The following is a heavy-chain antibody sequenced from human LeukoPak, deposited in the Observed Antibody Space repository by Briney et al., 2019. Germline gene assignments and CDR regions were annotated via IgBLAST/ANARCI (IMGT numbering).Heavy chain of an antibody. CDR1: GFTFSSYA. CDR2: ISYDGSNK. Sequence: GGSLRLSCAASGFTFSSYAMHWVRQAPGKGLEWVAVISYDGSNKYYADSVKGRFTISRGNSKNTLYLQMNSLRAEDTAVYYCASGGWLLWGWFDPWGQGTLVTVSS. V-gene: IGHV3-30*04. CDR3: ASGGWLLWGWFDP. D-gene: IGHD3-3*01. J-gene: IGHJ5*02.